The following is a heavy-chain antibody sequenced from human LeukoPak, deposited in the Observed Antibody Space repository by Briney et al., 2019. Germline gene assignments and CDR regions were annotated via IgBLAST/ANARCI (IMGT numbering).Heavy chain of an antibody. V-gene: IGHV2-5*01. CDR2: IYWNDDK. CDR1: GFSLSTSGVG. J-gene: IGHJ4*02. CDR3: AHFLTYYYGSGSYYDY. Sequence: ESGPTLVNPTQTLTLTCTFSGFSLSTSGVGVGRIRQPPGKALEWLALIYWNDDKRYSPSLKSRLTITKDTSKNQVVLTMTNMDPVDTATYYCAHFLTYYYGSGSYYDYWGQGTLVTVSS. D-gene: IGHD3-10*01.